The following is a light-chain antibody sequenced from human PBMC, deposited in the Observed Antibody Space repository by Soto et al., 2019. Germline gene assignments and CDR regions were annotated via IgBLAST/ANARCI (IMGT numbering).Light chain of an antibody. CDR3: QHYKTWPLA. CDR2: DAY. V-gene: IGKV3-15*01. CDR1: QGVGST. Sequence: EVSMTQSPATLSVSPGERVTLSCRASQGVGSTLAWYRQQPGQAPRLLIYDAYIRASGVPARFSGSGSGTEFTLTISGLQSEDFAVYFCQHYKTWPLAFGGGTKVDI. J-gene: IGKJ4*01.